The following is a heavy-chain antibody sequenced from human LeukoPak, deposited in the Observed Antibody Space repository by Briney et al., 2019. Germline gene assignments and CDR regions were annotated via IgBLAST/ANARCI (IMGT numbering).Heavy chain of an antibody. CDR1: GYTFTSYG. D-gene: IGHD6-13*01. J-gene: IGHJ5*02. V-gene: IGHV1-18*01. Sequence: ASVKVSCKASGYTFTSYGISWVRQAPGQGLEWMGWISAYDGNTNYAQKLQGRVTMTTDTSTSTAYMELRSLRSDDTAVYYCARVVPIAAAGRYNWFDPWGQGTLVTVSS. CDR2: ISAYDGNT. CDR3: ARVVPIAAAGRYNWFDP.